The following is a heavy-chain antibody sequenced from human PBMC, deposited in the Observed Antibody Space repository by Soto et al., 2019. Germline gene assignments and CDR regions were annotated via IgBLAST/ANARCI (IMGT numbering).Heavy chain of an antibody. CDR3: ARVTDCSSTSCYENWFDP. V-gene: IGHV4-39*07. Sequence: PSETLSLTCTVSGGSISSSSYYWGWIRQPPGKGLEWIGSIYYSGSTYYNPSLKSRVTISVDTSKNQFSLKLSSVTAADTAVYYCARVTDCSSTSCYENWFDPWGQGTLVTVSS. CDR1: GGSISSSSYY. J-gene: IGHJ5*02. D-gene: IGHD2-2*01. CDR2: IYYSGST.